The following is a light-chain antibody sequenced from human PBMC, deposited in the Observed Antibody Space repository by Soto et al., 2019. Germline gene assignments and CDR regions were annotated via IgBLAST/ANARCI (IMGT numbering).Light chain of an antibody. Sequence: DIQLTQSPSTLSASVGDRVTITCRASQSISSWLAWYQQKPGKAPNVLISDASSLQSGVPSRFSGSGSGTEFTLTISSLQPDDLATYYCQQYAGNWTFSQGTKVDIK. J-gene: IGKJ1*01. CDR2: DAS. V-gene: IGKV1-5*01. CDR3: QQYAGNWT. CDR1: QSISSW.